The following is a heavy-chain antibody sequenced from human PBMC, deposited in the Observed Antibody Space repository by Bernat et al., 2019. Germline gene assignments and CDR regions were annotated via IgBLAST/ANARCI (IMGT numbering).Heavy chain of an antibody. J-gene: IGHJ5*02. D-gene: IGHD2-21*02. V-gene: IGHV3-23*01. CDR1: GFTFSSYA. CDR3: AKDGTYCGGDCYGTNWFDP. Sequence: EVQLLESGGGLVQPGGSLRLSCAASGFTFSSYAMSWVRQAPGKGLEWVSAISGSGGSTYYADSVKGRFTISRDNSKNTLYLQMNSLRAEDTAVYYCAKDGTYCGGDCYGTNWFDPWGQGTLVTVSS. CDR2: ISGSGGST.